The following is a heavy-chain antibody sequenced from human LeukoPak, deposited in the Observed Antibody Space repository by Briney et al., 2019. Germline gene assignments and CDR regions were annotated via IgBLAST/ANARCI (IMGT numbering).Heavy chain of an antibody. CDR2: IRYGGSNK. CDR1: GFAFSSYG. Sequence: GGSLRLSCAASGFAFSSYGMHWVRQAPGKGLEWVAFIRYGGSNKYYADSVKGRFTISRDNAKNSLYLQMNSLRAEDTAVYYCARGLHFRVYDSSDYYPYWGQGTLVTVSS. V-gene: IGHV3-30*02. CDR3: ARGLHFRVYDSSDYYPY. D-gene: IGHD3-22*01. J-gene: IGHJ4*02.